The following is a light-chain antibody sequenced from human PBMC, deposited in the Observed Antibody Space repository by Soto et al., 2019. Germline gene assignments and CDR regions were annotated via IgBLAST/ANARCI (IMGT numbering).Light chain of an antibody. CDR1: QSISRS. CDR3: LQHNSYPLS. CDR2: AAS. Sequence: DFQMTQCPSSLSASVGDRVTITCRATQSISRSLNWYQQKPGKAPELLIYAASSLQSGVPSRFSGSGSGTEFTLTISSLQPEDFATYYCLQHNSYPLSFGGGTKVDIK. V-gene: IGKV1-17*01. J-gene: IGKJ4*01.